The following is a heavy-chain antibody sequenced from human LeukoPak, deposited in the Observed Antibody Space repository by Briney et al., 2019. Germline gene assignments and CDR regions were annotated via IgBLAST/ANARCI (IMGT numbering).Heavy chain of an antibody. D-gene: IGHD2-2*01. CDR2: IQQDGSEK. Sequence: GGSLRLSCAASRFTFSSYWMGWVRQAPGKGLEWVANIQQDGSEKYCVDSVKGRFTISRDNAKNSLYLQMNSLRAEDTAVYYCARDARVVLDYWGQGTLVTVSS. CDR3: ARDARVVLDY. CDR1: RFTFSSYW. V-gene: IGHV3-7*01. J-gene: IGHJ4*02.